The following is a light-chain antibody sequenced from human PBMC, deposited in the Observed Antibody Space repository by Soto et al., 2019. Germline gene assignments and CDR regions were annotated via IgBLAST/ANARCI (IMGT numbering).Light chain of an antibody. CDR1: QSVSSSY. J-gene: IGKJ2*01. V-gene: IGKV3-20*01. Sequence: EIVLTQSPGTLSLSPGERATLSCRASQSVSSSYLAWYQQKPRQAPRLLIYGASSRATGIPDRFGGSGSGTDFTLTISRLEAEDCAGYYCQQYGSSPVTFGQGTKLEIK. CDR3: QQYGSSPVT. CDR2: GAS.